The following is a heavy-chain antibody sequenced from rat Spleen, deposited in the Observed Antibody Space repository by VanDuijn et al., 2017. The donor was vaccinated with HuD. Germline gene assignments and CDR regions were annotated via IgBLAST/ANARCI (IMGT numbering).Heavy chain of an antibody. D-gene: IGHD1-4*01. Sequence: EVQLVETGGGLVQPGGSLKLSCVASGFTFSSYWMYWFRQAPGKGLEWVSSINTDGFSTYYPDSVKGRFTISRDNAENTVYLQMNSLRSEDTATFYCARQDYPGITDFFDYWGQGVMVTVSS. CDR2: INTDGFST. V-gene: IGHV5-58*01. CDR3: ARQDYPGITDFFDY. J-gene: IGHJ2*01. CDR1: GFTFSSYW.